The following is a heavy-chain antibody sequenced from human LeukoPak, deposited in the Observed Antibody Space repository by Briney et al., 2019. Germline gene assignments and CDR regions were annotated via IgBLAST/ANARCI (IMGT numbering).Heavy chain of an antibody. D-gene: IGHD5-18*01. Sequence: SETLSLTCTVSGGSISSSSYYWGWIRQPPGKGLEWIGSIYYSGSTYYNPSLKSRVTISVDTSKNQFSLKLSSVTAADTAVYYCATAMASRGVVGSGLTYYYYMDVWGKGTTVTISS. CDR3: ATAMASRGVVGSGLTYYYYMDV. J-gene: IGHJ6*03. V-gene: IGHV4-39*07. CDR2: IYYSGST. CDR1: GGSISSSSYY.